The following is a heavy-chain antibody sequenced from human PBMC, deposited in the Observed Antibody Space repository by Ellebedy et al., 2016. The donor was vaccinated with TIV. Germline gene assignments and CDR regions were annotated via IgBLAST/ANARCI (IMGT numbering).Heavy chain of an antibody. CDR3: ANDPPGSGWSFDS. CDR2: ISYDGSNK. D-gene: IGHD6-19*01. J-gene: IGHJ4*02. Sequence: GESLKISXAASGFTFSSYAMHWVRQAPGKGLEWVAVISYDGSNKYYADSVKGRFTISRDNSKNTLYLQMNSLRAEDTAVYYCANDPPGSGWSFDSWGQGTLVTVSS. V-gene: IGHV3-30-3*02. CDR1: GFTFSSYA.